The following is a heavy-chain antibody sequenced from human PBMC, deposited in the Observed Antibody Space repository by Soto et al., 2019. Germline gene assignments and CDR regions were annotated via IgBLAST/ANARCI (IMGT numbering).Heavy chain of an antibody. V-gene: IGHV3-23*01. CDR3: ARGFSAGKGSTPDF. CDR2: ISGSGGST. Sequence: GGSLRLSCAASGFTFSSFAMSWVRQAPGKGLDWVSAISGSGGSTYSADSVKGRFTISRDNSKNTLYLQMSSLRAEDTAVYYCARGFSAGKGSTPDFWGQGALVTVSS. J-gene: IGHJ4*02. CDR1: GFTFSSFA. D-gene: IGHD6-13*01.